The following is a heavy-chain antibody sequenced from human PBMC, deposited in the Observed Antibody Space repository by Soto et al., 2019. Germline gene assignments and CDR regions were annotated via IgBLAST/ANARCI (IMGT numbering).Heavy chain of an antibody. V-gene: IGHV4-34*01. J-gene: IGHJ4*02. CDR3: ASRRNCSGGSCYPPSSTYYFDY. D-gene: IGHD2-15*01. CDR2: INHSGST. Sequence: SETLSLTCAVYGGSFSGYYWSWIRQPPGKGLEWIGEINHSGSTNYNPSLKSRVTISVDTSKNQFSLKLSSVTAADTAVYYCASRRNCSGGSCYPPSSTYYFDYWGQGTLVTVSS. CDR1: GGSFSGYY.